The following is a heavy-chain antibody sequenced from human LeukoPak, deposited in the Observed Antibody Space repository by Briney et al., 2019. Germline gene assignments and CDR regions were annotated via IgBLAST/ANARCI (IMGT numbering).Heavy chain of an antibody. J-gene: IGHJ4*02. V-gene: IGHV4-39*07. D-gene: IGHD1-26*01. CDR3: ARDGGSYEQGY. Sequence: SETLSLTCTVSGGSISSYYWGWIRQPPGKGLEWIGSIYYSGSTYYNPSLKSRVTISVDTSKNQFSLKLSSVTAADTAVYYCARDGGSYEQGYWGQGTLVTVSS. CDR1: GGSISSYY. CDR2: IYYSGST.